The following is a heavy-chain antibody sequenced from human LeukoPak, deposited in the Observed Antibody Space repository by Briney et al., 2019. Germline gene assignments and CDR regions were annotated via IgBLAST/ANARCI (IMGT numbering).Heavy chain of an antibody. CDR3: ARAPGGLGYCSGGSCPYFDY. J-gene: IGHJ4*02. CDR1: GGSISSYY. D-gene: IGHD2-15*01. Sequence: LETLSLTCTVSGGSISSYYWSWIRQPPGKGLEWIGYIYYSGSTNYNPSLKSRVTISVDTSKNQFSLKLSSVTAADTAVYYCARAPGGLGYCSGGSCPYFDYWGQGTLVTVSS. V-gene: IGHV4-59*01. CDR2: IYYSGST.